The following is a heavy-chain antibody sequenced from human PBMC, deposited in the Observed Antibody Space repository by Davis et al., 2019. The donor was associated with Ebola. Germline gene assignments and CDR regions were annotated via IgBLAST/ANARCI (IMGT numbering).Heavy chain of an antibody. CDR3: ARTTKTNIEASGLGYNSFDS. Sequence: QTPSLTRAVYGGSFSDYFWSWIRQPPEKGLEWIGEISHHNGDTNYNPSLRSRVAISVDSSKNQFSLKINSVTAADTATYYCARTTKTNIEASGLGYNSFDSWGQGVLVSVSS. J-gene: IGHJ5*01. CDR2: ISHHNGDT. V-gene: IGHV4-34*01. D-gene: IGHD2/OR15-2a*01. CDR1: GGSFSDYF.